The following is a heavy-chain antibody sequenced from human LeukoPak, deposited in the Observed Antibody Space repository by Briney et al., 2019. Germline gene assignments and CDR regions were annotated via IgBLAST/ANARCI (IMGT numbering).Heavy chain of an antibody. Sequence: PGGSLRLSCAASGFIFSDYYMSWIRQTPGKGLEWVSYMSSTSSTKYYADSVKGRFTISRDNAKNSLFLQMNSLRAEDTAMYYCARDPYSGSYGNYYYYFMDVWGKGTTVTISS. CDR2: MSSTSSTK. CDR3: ARDPYSGSYGNYYYYFMDV. J-gene: IGHJ6*03. V-gene: IGHV3-11*04. CDR1: GFIFSDYY. D-gene: IGHD1-26*01.